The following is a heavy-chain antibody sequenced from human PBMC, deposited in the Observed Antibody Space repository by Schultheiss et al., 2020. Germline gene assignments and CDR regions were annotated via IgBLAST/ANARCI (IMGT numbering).Heavy chain of an antibody. CDR2: ISGSGGST. V-gene: IGHV3-23*01. D-gene: IGHD4-17*01. J-gene: IGHJ4*02. Sequence: GGSLRLSCAASGFTFSSYSMSWVRQAPGKGLEWVSAISGSGGSTYYADSVKGRFTISRDNSKNTLYLQMNSLRAEDTAVYYCAKDPYGDYVLDYWGQGTLVTVSS. CDR1: GFTFSSYS. CDR3: AKDPYGDYVLDY.